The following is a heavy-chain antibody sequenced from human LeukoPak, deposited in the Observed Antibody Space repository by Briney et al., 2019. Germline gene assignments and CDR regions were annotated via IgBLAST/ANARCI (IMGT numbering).Heavy chain of an antibody. V-gene: IGHV3-53*01. CDR2: LYSGGST. D-gene: IGHD2-2*01. CDR3: AARDCSTTSCYAGLFDY. J-gene: IGHJ4*02. CDR1: GLIVSSKY. Sequence: GGSLRLSRAASGLIVSSKYMSWVRQAPGKGLEWVSSLYSGGSTYYADSVKGRFTIFRDSSKNTVYLQMNSLRAEDTAVYFCAARDCSTTSCYAGLFDYWGQGILVTVSS.